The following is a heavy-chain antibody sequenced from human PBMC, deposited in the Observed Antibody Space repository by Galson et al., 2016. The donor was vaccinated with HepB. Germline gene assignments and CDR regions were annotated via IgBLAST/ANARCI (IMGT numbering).Heavy chain of an antibody. CDR1: GFTFSDYT. CDR2: ISSTGSYI. D-gene: IGHD5-18*01. J-gene: IGHJ4*02. CDR3: ARISRRDSYGYRDY. Sequence: SLRLSCAASGFTFSDYTMNWVRQAPGKGLEWVSSISSTGSYIYYSDSMTGRFTISRDNAKNSFYLQMNSLRAEDTAVYYCARISRRDSYGYRDYWGQGTLVTVSS. V-gene: IGHV3-21*01.